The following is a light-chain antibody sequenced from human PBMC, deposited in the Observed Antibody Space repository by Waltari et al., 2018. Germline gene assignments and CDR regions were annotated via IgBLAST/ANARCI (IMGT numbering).Light chain of an antibody. CDR2: DVT. V-gene: IGLV2-14*03. CDR1: SSDIGGYDY. Sequence: QSALTQPASVSGSPGQSITISCSGTSSDIGGYDYVSWYQQYPGIAPKLIIYDVTNRPSVVSNRFSVYKSVYTASLTISSLQAADEAHYYCTSYTRKHTWVFGGGTKGTVL. CDR3: TSYTRKHTWV. J-gene: IGLJ3*02.